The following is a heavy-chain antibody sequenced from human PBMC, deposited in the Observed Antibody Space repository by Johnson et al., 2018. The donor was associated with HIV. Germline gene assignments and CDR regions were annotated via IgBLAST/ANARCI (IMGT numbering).Heavy chain of an antibody. Sequence: VQLVESGGGLIQPGGSLRLSCAASGFTVSSNYMSWVRQAPGKGLEWVSVIYSGGSTSYADSVKGRFTISRDNSKNTLYLQMNTLRAEDTAVYYCAREPGSSSRLGAFDIWGQGTMVTVSS. CDR1: GFTVSSNY. CDR3: AREPGSSSRLGAFDI. CDR2: IYSGGST. D-gene: IGHD6-13*01. V-gene: IGHV3-53*01. J-gene: IGHJ3*02.